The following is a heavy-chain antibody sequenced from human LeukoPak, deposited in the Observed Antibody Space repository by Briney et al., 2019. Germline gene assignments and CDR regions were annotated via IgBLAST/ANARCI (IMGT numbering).Heavy chain of an antibody. Sequence: SETLSLTCAVYGGSFSGYYWSWIRQPPGKGLEWIGEINHSGSTNYNPSLKSRVTISVDTSKDQFSLKLSSVTAADTAVYYCACAMAPNYYYYYMDVWGKGTTVTVSS. CDR1: GGSFSGYY. V-gene: IGHV4-34*01. CDR2: INHSGST. D-gene: IGHD5-18*01. J-gene: IGHJ6*03. CDR3: ACAMAPNYYYYYMDV.